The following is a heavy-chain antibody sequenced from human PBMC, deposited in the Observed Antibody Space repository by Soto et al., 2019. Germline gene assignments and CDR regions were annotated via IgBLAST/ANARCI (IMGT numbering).Heavy chain of an antibody. J-gene: IGHJ4*02. D-gene: IGHD2-2*01. Sequence: QVQLVQSGAEVKKPGASVKVSCKASGYTFTGYYMHWVRQAPGPGLEWMGWINPNSGGTNYAQKFPGWVTMTRDTSISTADMELSRLISDDTAVYYCARGDCSSTSCYHNFFDYWGQGTLVTVSS. CDR3: ARGDCSSTSCYHNFFDY. V-gene: IGHV1-2*04. CDR1: GYTFTGYY. CDR2: INPNSGGT.